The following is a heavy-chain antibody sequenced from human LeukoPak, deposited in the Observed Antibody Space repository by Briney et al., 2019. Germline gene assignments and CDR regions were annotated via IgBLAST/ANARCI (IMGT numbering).Heavy chain of an antibody. CDR2: IYSGGST. J-gene: IGHJ4*02. CDR3: ASGITGTYFDY. Sequence: GGSLRLSCAASGFTVSSNCMSWVRQAPGKGLEWVSVIYSGGSTYYADSVKGRFTTSRDNSKNTLYLQMNSLRAEDTAVYYCASGITGTYFDYWGQGTLVTVSS. D-gene: IGHD1-7*01. V-gene: IGHV3-53*01. CDR1: GFTVSSNC.